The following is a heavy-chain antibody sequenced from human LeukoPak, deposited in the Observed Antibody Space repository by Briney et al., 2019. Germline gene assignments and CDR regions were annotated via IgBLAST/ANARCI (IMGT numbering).Heavy chain of an antibody. Sequence: GGSLRLSCPASGFIFSSYNMHWVRQAPGKGLEWVAAILYDGSKKYYADSVKGRFSVYRDNAKNSLYLQMNSLRAEDTAVYYCARELDGLRYFDWAIGWYFDYWGQGTLVTVSS. J-gene: IGHJ4*02. CDR2: ILYDGSKK. D-gene: IGHD3-9*01. CDR3: ARELDGLRYFDWAIGWYFDY. V-gene: IGHV3-30*03. CDR1: GFIFSSYN.